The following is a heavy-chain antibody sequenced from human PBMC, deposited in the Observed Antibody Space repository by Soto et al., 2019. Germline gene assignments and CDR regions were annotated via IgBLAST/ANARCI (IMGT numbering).Heavy chain of an antibody. CDR3: ARFKGSGGSGSYRYYYMDV. Sequence: SETLSLTCAVYGGSFSGYYWSWIRQPPGKGLEWIGEINHSGSTNYNPSLKSRVTISVDTSKNQFSLKLSSVTAADTAVYYCARFKGSGGSGSYRYYYMDVWGKGTTVTVSS. CDR1: GGSFSGYY. J-gene: IGHJ6*03. D-gene: IGHD3-10*01. CDR2: INHSGST. V-gene: IGHV4-34*01.